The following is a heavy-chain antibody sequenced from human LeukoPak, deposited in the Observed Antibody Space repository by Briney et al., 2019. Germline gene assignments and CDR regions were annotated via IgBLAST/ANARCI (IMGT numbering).Heavy chain of an antibody. Sequence: SXYTFTSYDXXXXXQAXXQGLXXXXXXXPNSGNTGYAQKFQGRGTMTRNTSISTAYMELSSLRSEDTAVYYCARELGGGDYVGGNDAFDIWGQGTMVTVSS. D-gene: IGHD4-17*01. V-gene: IGHV1-8*01. CDR3: ARELGGGDYVGGNDAFDI. CDR2: XXPNSGNT. J-gene: IGHJ3*02. CDR1: XYTFTSYD.